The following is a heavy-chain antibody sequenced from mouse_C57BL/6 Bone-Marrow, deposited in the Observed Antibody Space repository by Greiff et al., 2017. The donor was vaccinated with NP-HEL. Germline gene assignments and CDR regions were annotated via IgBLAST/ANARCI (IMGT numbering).Heavy chain of an antibody. CDR3: ARNLRWLLLTDYAMDY. Sequence: QQSGPGLVQPSQSLSITCTVSGFSLTSYGVHWVRQSPGKGLEWLGVIWSGGSTDYNAAFISRLSISKDNSKSQVFFKMNSLQADDTAIYYCARNLRWLLLTDYAMDYWGQGTSVTVSS. CDR2: IWSGGST. J-gene: IGHJ4*01. D-gene: IGHD2-3*01. CDR1: GFSLTSYG. V-gene: IGHV2-2*01.